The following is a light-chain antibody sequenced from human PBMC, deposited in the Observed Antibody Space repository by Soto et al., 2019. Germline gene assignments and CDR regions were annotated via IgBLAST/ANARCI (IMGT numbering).Light chain of an antibody. J-gene: IGKJ4*01. V-gene: IGKV1-5*03. CDR1: QSISSW. CDR2: KAS. CDR3: QQYNSYLT. Sequence: IQLTQSPSSLSASVGDRVTITCRASQSISSWLAWYQQKPGKAPNLLIYKASSLQSGVPSRFSGSGSGTEFTLTISSLQPDDFATYYCQQYNSYLTFGGGTKVDI.